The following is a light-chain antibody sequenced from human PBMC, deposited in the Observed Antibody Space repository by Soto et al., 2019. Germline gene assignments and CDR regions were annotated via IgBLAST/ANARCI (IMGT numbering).Light chain of an antibody. CDR1: SSDVGGYNY. V-gene: IGLV2-8*01. CDR2: KVS. CDR3: SSYAGSNNREV. Sequence: QSVLTQPPSASGSPGQSVTISCTGTSSDVGGYNYVSWYQQHPGKAPKLMIYKVSKRPSGVPDRFSGSKSGNTASLTVSGLQAEDEADYYCSSYAGSNNREVFGGGTKLTVL. J-gene: IGLJ2*01.